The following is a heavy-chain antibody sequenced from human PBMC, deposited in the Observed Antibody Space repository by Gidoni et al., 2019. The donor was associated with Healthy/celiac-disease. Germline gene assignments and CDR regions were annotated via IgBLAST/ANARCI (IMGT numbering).Heavy chain of an antibody. V-gene: IGHV3-48*03. Sequence: EVQLVESGGGLVQPGGSLRLSCAASGFTFSSYERNWVRQAPGKGLEWVSYISSSGSTIYYADSVKGRFTISRDNAKNSLYLQMNSLRAEDTAVYYCAREPGYSSGSHFDYWGQGTLVTVSS. CDR1: GFTFSSYE. D-gene: IGHD6-19*01. CDR3: AREPGYSSGSHFDY. CDR2: ISSSGSTI. J-gene: IGHJ4*02.